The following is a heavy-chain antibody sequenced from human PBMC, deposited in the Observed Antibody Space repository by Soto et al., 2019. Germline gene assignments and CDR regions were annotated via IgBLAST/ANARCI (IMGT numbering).Heavy chain of an antibody. D-gene: IGHD6-13*01. CDR3: ARERSAAGTGWFDP. CDR2: MNPNSANT. CDR1: GYTFTRHD. V-gene: IGHV1-8*01. Sequence: QVQLVQSGAEVKKPGASVKVSCKASGYTFTRHDINWVRQATGQGLEWMGWMNPNSANTGYAQKFQGRVTMPRNTSISTAYMELSSLRSEDTAVYYCARERSAAGTGWFDPWGQGTLVTVSS. J-gene: IGHJ5*02.